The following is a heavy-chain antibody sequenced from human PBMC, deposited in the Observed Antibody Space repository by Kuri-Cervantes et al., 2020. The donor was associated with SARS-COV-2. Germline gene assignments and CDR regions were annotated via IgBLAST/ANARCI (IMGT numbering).Heavy chain of an antibody. J-gene: IGHJ4*02. CDR3: AKGPEGWNFPADENY. D-gene: IGHD1-7*01. V-gene: IGHV3-30*18. CDR1: GFTFTSHA. CDR2: ISYDGSNK. Sequence: GGSLRLSCAASGFTFTSHAMHWVRQAPGKGLEWVALISYDGSNKYYADSVKGRFTISRDNSKNTLYLQMNSLRAEDTAVYYCAKGPEGWNFPADENYWGQGTLVTVSS.